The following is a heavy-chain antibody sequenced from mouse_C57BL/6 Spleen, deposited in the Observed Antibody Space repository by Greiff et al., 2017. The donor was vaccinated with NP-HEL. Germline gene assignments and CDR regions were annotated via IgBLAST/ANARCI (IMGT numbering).Heavy chain of an antibody. J-gene: IGHJ2*01. CDR2: IYPGDGDT. Sequence: QVQLQQSGPELVKPGASVKISCKASGYAFSSSWMNWVKQRPGKGLEWIGRIYPGDGDTNYNGKFKGKATLTADKSSSTAYMQLSSLTSEDSAVYFCARDEGYDGYYVRGDYWGQGTTLTVSS. D-gene: IGHD2-3*01. V-gene: IGHV1-82*01. CDR3: ARDEGYDGYYVRGDY. CDR1: GYAFSSSW.